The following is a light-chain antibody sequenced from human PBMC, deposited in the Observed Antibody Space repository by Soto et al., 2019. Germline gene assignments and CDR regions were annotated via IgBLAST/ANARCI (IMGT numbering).Light chain of an antibody. CDR2: HAS. J-gene: IGKJ1*01. Sequence: ETVLTQSPATLSLSPGERATLSCRASQSVSSYLAWYQQKPGQAPRLLIYHASNRATGISARFSGSGSGTDFTLTISSLEPEDFAVYYCHQRRNWPGTFGQGTKVEIK. V-gene: IGKV3-11*01. CDR1: QSVSSY. CDR3: HQRRNWPGT.